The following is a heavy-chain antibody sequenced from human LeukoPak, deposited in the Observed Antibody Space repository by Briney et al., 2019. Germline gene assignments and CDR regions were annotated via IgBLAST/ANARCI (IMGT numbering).Heavy chain of an antibody. D-gene: IGHD4-11*01. CDR2: IWYDGSNK. J-gene: IGHJ4*02. Sequence: GRSLRLSCAASGFNFSSYGMHWVRQAPGKGLEWVAVIWYDGSNKYCADSVKGRFTISRDNSKNTLYLQMNSLRAEDTAVYYCAKGFRMTTVTTVDYWGQGTLVTVSS. V-gene: IGHV3-33*06. CDR3: AKGFRMTTVTTVDY. CDR1: GFNFSSYG.